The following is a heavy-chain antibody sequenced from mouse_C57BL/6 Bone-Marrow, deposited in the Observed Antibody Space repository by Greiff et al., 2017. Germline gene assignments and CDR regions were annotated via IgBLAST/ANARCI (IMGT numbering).Heavy chain of an antibody. J-gene: IGHJ2*01. CDR3: ARAYGSSYRFDY. V-gene: IGHV1-64*01. CDR2: IHPNSGST. CDR1: GYPFTSYW. D-gene: IGHD1-1*01. Sequence: QVQLQQPGAELVKPGASVKLSCKASGYPFTSYWMHWVKQRPGQGLEWIGMIHPNSGSTNNNEKFKSKATLTVDKSSSTAYMQLSSLTSEDSAVYYCARAYGSSYRFDYWGQGTTLTVSS.